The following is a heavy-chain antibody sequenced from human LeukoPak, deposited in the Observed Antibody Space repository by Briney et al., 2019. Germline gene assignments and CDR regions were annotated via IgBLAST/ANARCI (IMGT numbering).Heavy chain of an antibody. CDR3: ARDGYYYDSSGYYSFQH. Sequence: SETLSLTCTVSGGSISSYYWSWIRQPPGKGLEWIGYIYYSGSTNYNPSLKSRVTISVDTSKNQFSLKLSSVTAADTAVYYCARDGYYYDSSGYYSFQHWGQGTLVTVSS. J-gene: IGHJ1*01. D-gene: IGHD3-22*01. CDR1: GGSISSYY. CDR2: IYYSGST. V-gene: IGHV4-59*12.